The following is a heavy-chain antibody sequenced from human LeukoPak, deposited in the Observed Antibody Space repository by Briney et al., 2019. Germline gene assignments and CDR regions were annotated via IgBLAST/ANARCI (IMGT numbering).Heavy chain of an antibody. J-gene: IGHJ6*03. Sequence: PGGSLRLSCAASGFTSSSYSMNWVRQAPGKGLEWVSYISSSSSTIYYADSVKGRFTISRDNAKNSLYLQMNSLRDEDTAVYYCARDRGPEGYYYYYYMDVWGKGTTVTVSS. CDR1: GFTSSSYS. D-gene: IGHD3-10*01. CDR2: ISSSSSTI. V-gene: IGHV3-48*02. CDR3: ARDRGPEGYYYYYYMDV.